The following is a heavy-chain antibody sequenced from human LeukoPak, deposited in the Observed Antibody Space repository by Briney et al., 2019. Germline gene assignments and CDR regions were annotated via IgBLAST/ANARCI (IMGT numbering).Heavy chain of an antibody. D-gene: IGHD5-18*01. CDR1: GFTFNNYA. CDR2: ISGSGGTT. CDR3: AKDQGIQLWLKYFQH. V-gene: IGHV3-23*01. Sequence: PGGSLRLSCAASGFTFNNYAMTWVRQAPGKGLEWVSAISGSGGTTLYADSVKGRFTISRDNSKSTLYLQMNILRAEDTAVYYCAKDQGIQLWLKYFQHWGQGTLVTVSS. J-gene: IGHJ1*01.